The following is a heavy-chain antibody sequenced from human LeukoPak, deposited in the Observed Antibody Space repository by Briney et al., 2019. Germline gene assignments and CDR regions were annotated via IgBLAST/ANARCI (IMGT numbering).Heavy chain of an antibody. CDR1: GYTFTSYY. J-gene: IGHJ6*02. CDR2: INPSGGST. V-gene: IGHV1-46*01. D-gene: IGHD1-26*01. Sequence: ASVRVSCTASGYTFTSYYMHWGREAPGQGREWMGIINPSGGSTSYAQKFQGRVTMTRDTSTSTVYMELSSLRSEDTAVYYCARDLRWSGSYRGGDYYYYYGMDVWGQGTTVTVSS. CDR3: ARDLRWSGSYRGGDYYYYYGMDV.